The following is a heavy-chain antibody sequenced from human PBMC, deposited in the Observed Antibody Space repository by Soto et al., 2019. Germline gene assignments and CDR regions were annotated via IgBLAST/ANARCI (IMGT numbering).Heavy chain of an antibody. J-gene: IGHJ6*02. D-gene: IGHD3-9*01. V-gene: IGHV4-30-2*01. Sequence: SETLSLTCAVSGGSISSGGYSWSWIRQPPGKGLEWIGYIYHSGSTYYNPSLKSRVTISVDRSKNQFSLKLSSVTAADTAVYYCARFDWDYHYYGMDVWGQGTTVTVSS. CDR3: ARFDWDYHYYGMDV. CDR1: GGSISSGGYS. CDR2: IYHSGST.